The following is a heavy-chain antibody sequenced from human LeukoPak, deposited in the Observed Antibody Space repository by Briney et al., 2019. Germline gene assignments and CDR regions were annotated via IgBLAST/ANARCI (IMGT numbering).Heavy chain of an antibody. Sequence: SETLSLTCAVYGGSFSGYYWSWIRQPPGKGLEWIGEINHSGSTNYNPSLKSRVTISVDTSKNQFSLKLSSVTAADTAVYYCASTQIVVVEAATPLVYNWFDPWGQGTLVTVSS. D-gene: IGHD2-15*01. CDR1: GGSFSGYY. V-gene: IGHV4-34*01. CDR3: ASTQIVVVEAATPLVYNWFDP. CDR2: INHSGST. J-gene: IGHJ5*02.